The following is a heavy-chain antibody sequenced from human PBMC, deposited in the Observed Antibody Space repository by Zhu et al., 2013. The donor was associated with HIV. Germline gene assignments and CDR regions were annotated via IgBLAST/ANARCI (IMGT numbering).Heavy chain of an antibody. CDR1: GYTFTRYY. CDR2: LNPSGGST. V-gene: IGHV1-46*01. CDR3: ARDGGMAXTKGFDI. J-gene: IGHJ3*02. Sequence: QVQLVQSGAEVKKPGASVKFSCKASGYTFTRYYIHWVRQAPGQGLEWMGILNPSGGSTSYAQRFQGRVTMTKDTSTSTVYMELSSLRSEDTAVFYCARDGGMAXTKGFDIWAKGQWSTVSS. D-gene: IGHD3-16*01.